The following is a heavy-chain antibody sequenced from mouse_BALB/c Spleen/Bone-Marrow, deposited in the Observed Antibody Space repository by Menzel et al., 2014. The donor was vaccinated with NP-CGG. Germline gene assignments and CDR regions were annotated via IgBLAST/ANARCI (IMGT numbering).Heavy chain of an antibody. CDR2: TTKGGGST. V-gene: IGHV5-12*02. J-gene: IGHJ4*01. CDR3: ARQLAYAMDY. Sequence: EVMLVESGGGLVQPGGSLKLSCATSGFTFSDYYMYWVRQTPEKRLEWVAYTTKGGGSTYYPDIVKGRFTISRDNAKNTLYLQMSRLKSEDTAVYYCARQLAYAMDYWGQGTSVTVSS. CDR1: GFTFSDYY. D-gene: IGHD4-1*01.